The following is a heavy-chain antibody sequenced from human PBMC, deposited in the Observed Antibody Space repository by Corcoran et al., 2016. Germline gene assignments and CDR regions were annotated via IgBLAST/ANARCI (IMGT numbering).Heavy chain of an antibody. V-gene: IGHV3-43*01. D-gene: IGHD2-2*01. CDR1: GFTFDDYT. J-gene: IGHJ6*02. CDR2: ISWDGGST. CDR3: AKDIGCCSNHYYYYGMDV. Sequence: EVQLVESGGVVVQPGGSLRLSCAASGFTFDDYTMHWVRQAPGKGLEWVPLISWDGGSTYYADVVKGRFTISRENSKNSLYLQMNSLRTEDTALYYCAKDIGCCSNHYYYYGMDVWGQGTTVTVSS.